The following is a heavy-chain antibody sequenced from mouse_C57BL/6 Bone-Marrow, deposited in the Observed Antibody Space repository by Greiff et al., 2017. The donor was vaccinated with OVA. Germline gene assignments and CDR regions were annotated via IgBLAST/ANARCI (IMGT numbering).Heavy chain of an antibody. V-gene: IGHV5-4*01. Sequence: DVHLVESGGGLVKPGGSLKLSCAASGFTFSSYAMSWVRQTPEQRLEWVAPISDGGSYPYYQDNVKGLFTISRDNTKNYLYLRMRHLESEDTDMYYCARDYYVRDYWGQGTTLTVSS. CDR3: ARDYYVRDY. CDR1: GFTFSSYA. J-gene: IGHJ2*01. D-gene: IGHD1-1*01. CDR2: ISDGGSYP.